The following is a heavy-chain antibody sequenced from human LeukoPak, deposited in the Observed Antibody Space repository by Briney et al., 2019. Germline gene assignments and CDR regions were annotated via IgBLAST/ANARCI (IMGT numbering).Heavy chain of an antibody. CDR2: ISGSGGST. V-gene: IGHV3-23*01. Sequence: GGSLRLSCAASGFTFSSYAMSWVRQAPGKGLEWVSAISGSGGSTYYADSVKGRFTISRDNSKNTLYLQMNSLRAEDTAVYYCAKDLLGGSAPRYYYYYGMDVWGQGTTVTVSS. D-gene: IGHD3-3*01. CDR3: AKDLLGGSAPRYYYYYGMDV. J-gene: IGHJ6*02. CDR1: GFTFSSYA.